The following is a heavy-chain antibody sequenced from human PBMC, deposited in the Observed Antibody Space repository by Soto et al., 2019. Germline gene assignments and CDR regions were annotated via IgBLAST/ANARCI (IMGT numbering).Heavy chain of an antibody. CDR1: GFTFGAYA. V-gene: IGHV3-23*01. CDR2: ISGSGGTT. Sequence: EVQLLESGGGLVQPGGSLRLSCAASGFTFGAYAMSWVRQAPGKGLEWVSSISGSGGTTYYADSVKGRFTISKDKSKDTRHLQMNSLRAEDTAVYYCAKDIESSAYYFFQHWGQGTLVTVSS. D-gene: IGHD3-22*01. CDR3: AKDIESSAYYFFQH. J-gene: IGHJ1*01.